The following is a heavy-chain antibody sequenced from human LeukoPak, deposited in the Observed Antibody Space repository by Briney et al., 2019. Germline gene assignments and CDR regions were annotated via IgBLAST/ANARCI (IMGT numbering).Heavy chain of an antibody. CDR1: GGTFSSYA. CDR3: ARAGDTAMVTLDY. J-gene: IGHJ4*02. V-gene: IGHV1-69*13. CDR2: IVPIFGTA. D-gene: IGHD5-18*01. Sequence: ASVKVSCKASGGTFSSYAISWVRQAPGQGLEWMGGIVPIFGTANYAQKFQGRVTITADESTSTAYMELSSLRSEDTAVYYCARAGDTAMVTLDYWGQGTLVTVSS.